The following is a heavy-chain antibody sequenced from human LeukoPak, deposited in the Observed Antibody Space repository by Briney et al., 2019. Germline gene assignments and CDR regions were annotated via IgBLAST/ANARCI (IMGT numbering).Heavy chain of an antibody. D-gene: IGHD2-2*02. CDR2: INPNSGAT. CDR1: GYTFTIYY. Sequence: ASVEVSCKTSGYTFTIYYMRWVRQAPGQGLEWMGWINPNSGATTYAQRFQGRVTMTRDTSISTAYMELSRLRSDDTAVYYCARNPAYCTSTSCYNDYWGQGTLVTVSS. CDR3: ARNPAYCTSTSCYNDY. J-gene: IGHJ4*02. V-gene: IGHV1-2*02.